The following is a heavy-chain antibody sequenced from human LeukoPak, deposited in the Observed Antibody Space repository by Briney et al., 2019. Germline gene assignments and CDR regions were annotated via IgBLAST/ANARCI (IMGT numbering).Heavy chain of an antibody. V-gene: IGHV3-53*01. J-gene: IGHJ4*02. D-gene: IGHD1-1*01. CDR2: IYSGGST. CDR3: ARVYTRTHWNRFDY. CDR1: GFTVSSNY. Sequence: GSLRLSCAASGFTVSSNYMSWVRQAPGKGLEWVSVIYSGGSTYYADSVKGRFTISRDNSKNTLYLQMNSLRAEDTAVYYCARVYTRTHWNRFDYWGQGTLVTVSS.